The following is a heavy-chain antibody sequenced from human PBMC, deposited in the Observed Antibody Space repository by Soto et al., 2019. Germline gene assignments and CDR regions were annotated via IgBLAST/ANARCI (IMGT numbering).Heavy chain of an antibody. CDR2: IIPIFGTA. V-gene: IGHV1-69*01. J-gene: IGHJ4*02. Sequence: QVQLVPSGAEVKKPGSSVKFSCKASGGTFRSYAISWVRQAPGQGLEWMGGIIPIFGTANYAQKFQGRVTITADESTSKAYMELSSLRSEDTAVYYCSIMIRGYIYGGPDFDYWGQGTLVTVSS. CDR1: GGTFRSYA. CDR3: SIMIRGYIYGGPDFDY. D-gene: IGHD5-18*01.